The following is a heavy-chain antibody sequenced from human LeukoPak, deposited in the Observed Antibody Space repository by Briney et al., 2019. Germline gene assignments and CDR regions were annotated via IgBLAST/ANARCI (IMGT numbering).Heavy chain of an antibody. D-gene: IGHD3-10*01. CDR1: GFTFSNLW. CDR3: AKSSPVRRFGDRLDY. CDR2: IKSKVDGGTT. V-gene: IGHV3-15*01. Sequence: GGSLRLSCAASGFTFSNLWMTWVRQAPGKGLEWVGRIKSKVDGGTTDYAAPVKGRFIISRDDSKNTLYVQMNSLRAEDTAVYYCAKSSPVRRFGDRLDYWGQGTLVTVSS. J-gene: IGHJ4*02.